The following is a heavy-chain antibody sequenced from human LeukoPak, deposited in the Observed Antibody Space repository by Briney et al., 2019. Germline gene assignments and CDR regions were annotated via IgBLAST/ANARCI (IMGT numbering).Heavy chain of an antibody. J-gene: IGHJ4*02. CDR3: ASGLGDY. Sequence: SQTLSLTCAISGDSVCSNSAAWNWHTHSPSRGVERLIRTYSTTKSYNDYAVSVKSRVTVIPYTSKDQFSMQLNSVTPEDTAVYYCASGLGDYWGQGTLVTVSS. CDR2: TYSTTKSYN. V-gene: IGHV6-1*01. CDR1: GDSVCSNSAA.